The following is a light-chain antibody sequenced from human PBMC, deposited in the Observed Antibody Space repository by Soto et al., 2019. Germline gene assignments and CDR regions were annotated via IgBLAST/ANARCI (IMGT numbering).Light chain of an antibody. CDR1: QGVSNY. Sequence: AIRMTQSPSSLSASTGDGVTITCRASQGVSNYLAWYQQKPGQAPKVLIHAASTLQGGVPSRFSGSGSGTDFTLTISGLQSDDFATYYCQQYYTYPWTFGQGTKVDI. J-gene: IGKJ1*01. CDR2: AAS. CDR3: QQYYTYPWT. V-gene: IGKV1-8*01.